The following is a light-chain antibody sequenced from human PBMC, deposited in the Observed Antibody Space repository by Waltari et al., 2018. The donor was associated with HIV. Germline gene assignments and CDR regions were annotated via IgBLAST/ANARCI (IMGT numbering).Light chain of an antibody. J-gene: IGKJ4*01. Sequence: DIQMTQSPSSLSASIGDRVTITCRASQSISTYLNWYQQKPGKAPKLLIYAASNLQSGVPSRFSGSGSVTDFTLTVVSLQPEDFAAYYCQQSFSVSPTFGGGTKVEIK. CDR3: QQSFSVSPT. V-gene: IGKV1-39*01. CDR2: AAS. CDR1: QSISTY.